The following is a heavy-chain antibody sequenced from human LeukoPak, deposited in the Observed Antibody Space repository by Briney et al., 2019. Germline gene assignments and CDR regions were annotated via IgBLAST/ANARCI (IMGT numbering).Heavy chain of an antibody. Sequence: SQTLSLTCAISGESVSSNSAGWNWIRQSRSRGLEWRGRTYYRSKWYNDYAVSVKSRITLTADTSKNQFSLQLKSVTPEDTAVYYCASRGTYLDAFDVWGQGTMVTVSS. CDR2: TYYRSKWYN. V-gene: IGHV6-1*01. CDR1: GESVSSNSAG. J-gene: IGHJ3*01. CDR3: ASRGTYLDAFDV.